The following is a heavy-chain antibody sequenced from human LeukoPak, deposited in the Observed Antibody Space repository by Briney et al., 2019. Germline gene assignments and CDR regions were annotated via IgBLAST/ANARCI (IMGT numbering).Heavy chain of an antibody. J-gene: IGHJ4*02. V-gene: IGHV1-2*02. CDR2: INPNSGGT. CDR3: ARYPGIAAAARGDY. D-gene: IGHD6-13*01. CDR1: GYTFTSYG. Sequence: ASVKVSCKASGYTFTSYGISWVRQAPGQGLKWMGWINPNSGGTNYAQKFQGRVTMTRDTSISTAYMELSRLRSDDTAVYYCARYPGIAAAARGDYWGQGTLVTVSS.